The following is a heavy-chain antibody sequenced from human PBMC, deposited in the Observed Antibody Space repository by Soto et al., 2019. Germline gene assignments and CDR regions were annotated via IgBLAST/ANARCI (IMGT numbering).Heavy chain of an antibody. Sequence: DVQLVETGGGLIQPGGSLRLSCAASGFIVSSSYMSWVRQAPWKGLEWVSVLYSDGRTYYADSVKGRFTISRDNSKNTLYLQMNSLSAEDTAVYYCARCSGWYGQCYFDCWGQGTLVTVSS. V-gene: IGHV3-53*02. CDR3: ARCSGWYGQCYFDC. D-gene: IGHD6-13*01. CDR1: GFIVSSSY. CDR2: LYSDGRT. J-gene: IGHJ4*02.